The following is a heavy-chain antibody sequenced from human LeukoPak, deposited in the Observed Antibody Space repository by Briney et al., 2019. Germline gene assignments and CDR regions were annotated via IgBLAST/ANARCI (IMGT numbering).Heavy chain of an antibody. CDR3: ARVFYGGNSPAGY. V-gene: IGHV1-2*02. D-gene: IGHD4-23*01. J-gene: IGHJ4*02. Sequence: GASVKVSCKASGYTFTGYDMHWVRQAPGQGLEWMGWVNPNRSGTNDAQKFQGRVTMTRDTSISTAYMELSRLRSDDTAVYYCARVFYGGNSPAGYWGQGTLVTVSS. CDR2: VNPNRSGT. CDR1: GYTFTGYD.